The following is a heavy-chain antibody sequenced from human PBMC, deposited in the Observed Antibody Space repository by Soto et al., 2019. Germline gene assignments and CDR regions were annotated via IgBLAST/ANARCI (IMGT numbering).Heavy chain of an antibody. V-gene: IGHV4-30-2*01. Sequence: MSSGGYSWSWIRQPPGKGLEWIGYIYHNGSPYYNPSLKSRVTISVDRSKNQFSLKLSSVTAADTAVYYCARVPDVWGQGTTVTVSS. J-gene: IGHJ6*02. CDR1: MSSGGYS. CDR2: IYHNGSP. CDR3: ARVPDV.